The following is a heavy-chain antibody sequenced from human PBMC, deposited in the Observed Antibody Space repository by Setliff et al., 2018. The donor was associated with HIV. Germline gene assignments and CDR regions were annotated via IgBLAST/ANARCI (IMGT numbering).Heavy chain of an antibody. Sequence: GGSLRLSCAAAGFTFSNAWMTWVRQAPGKGLEWVARIRSKKNGGTTYYAAPVEGRFTISRDDSKNTLSLQMNRVTPEDTGVYFCATVRSVNGFKYFDTWGQGTLVTVSS. CDR2: IRSKKNGGTT. CDR1: GFTFSNAW. CDR3: ATVRSVNGFKYFDT. V-gene: IGHV3-15*01. J-gene: IGHJ4*02. D-gene: IGHD1-1*01.